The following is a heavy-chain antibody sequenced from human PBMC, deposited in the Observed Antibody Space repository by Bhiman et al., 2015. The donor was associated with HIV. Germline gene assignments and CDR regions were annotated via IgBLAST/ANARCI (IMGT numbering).Heavy chain of an antibody. CDR2: ISGSGGST. D-gene: IGHD6-13*01. J-gene: IGHJ4*02. CDR3: AKDPRSPRYSSSWYFGY. V-gene: IGHV3-23*01. Sequence: EVQLLESGGGLVQPGGSLRLSCAASGFTFSSYAMSWVRQAPGKGLEWVSAISGSGGSTYYADSVKGRFTISRDNSKNTLYLQMNSLRAEDTAVYYCAKDPRSPRYSSSWYFGYWGQGTLVTVSS. CDR1: GFTFSSYA.